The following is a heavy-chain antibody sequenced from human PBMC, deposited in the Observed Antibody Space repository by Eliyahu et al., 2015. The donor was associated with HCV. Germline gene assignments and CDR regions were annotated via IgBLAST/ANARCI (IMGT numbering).Heavy chain of an antibody. V-gene: IGHV4-4*07. CDR2: IYTXGGT. CDR1: GGSISSYY. Sequence: QVLLQESGPGLVKPSETLSLNCIVPGGSISSYYWNWIRXPAGXGLXWXGRIYTXGGTNYNPSLKSRVTMSVDTSKNQFSLSLTSVTAADSAVYYCASGRYYGSSPYYLDYWGQGALVTVSS. J-gene: IGHJ4*02. D-gene: IGHD3-22*01. CDR3: ASGRYYGSSPYYLDY.